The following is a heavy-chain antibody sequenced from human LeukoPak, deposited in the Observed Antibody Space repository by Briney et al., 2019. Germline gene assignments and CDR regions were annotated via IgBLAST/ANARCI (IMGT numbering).Heavy chain of an antibody. Sequence: GGSLRLSCVVSGITLSNYGMSWVRQAPGKGLEWVSGISERGGSTNYADSVKGRFIISRDTSKNAVYLQMNSLRVEDTAVYFCAKRGIVIRAVIIIGFHKEAYYFDYWGQGIPVTVSS. CDR3: AKRGIVIRAVIIIGFHKEAYYFDY. J-gene: IGHJ4*02. D-gene: IGHD3-10*01. CDR2: ISERGGST. V-gene: IGHV3-23*01. CDR1: GITLSNYG.